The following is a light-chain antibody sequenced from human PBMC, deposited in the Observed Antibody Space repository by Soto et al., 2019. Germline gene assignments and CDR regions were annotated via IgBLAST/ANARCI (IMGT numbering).Light chain of an antibody. CDR2: GTF. J-gene: IGKJ1*01. CDR3: LQDFKYPRT. V-gene: IGKV1-6*01. Sequence: AIPMTQSPSSLSASVGDRVTITCRASQDIRTELGWYQQKPGKAPRLLIYGTFILQSGVPSRFSGSGSGTDFTLTISSLQPDDFATYDCLQDFKYPRTFGQGTKVEVK. CDR1: QDIRTE.